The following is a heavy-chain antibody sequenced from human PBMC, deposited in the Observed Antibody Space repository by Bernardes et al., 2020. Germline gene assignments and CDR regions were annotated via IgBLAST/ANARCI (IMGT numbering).Heavy chain of an antibody. J-gene: IGHJ6*04. CDR1: GVTVRDNY. D-gene: IGHD4-17*01. V-gene: IGHV3-53*01. Sequence: GGSLRLSCTLSGVTVRDNYMNWVRKAPGKGLEWLSLIYGGGATSYADSVKGRFITSRDDSKNTLYLQMSSLRVEDTAVYFCTRGPTYADNSIEAIWGNGTTVTVSS. CDR3: TRGPTYADNSIEAI. CDR2: IYGGGAT.